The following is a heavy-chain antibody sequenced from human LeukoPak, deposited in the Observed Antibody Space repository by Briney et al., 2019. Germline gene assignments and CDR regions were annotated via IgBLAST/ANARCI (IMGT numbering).Heavy chain of an antibody. CDR2: IYSDGST. Sequence: GGSLRLSCAASEFTVSSNYMSWVRQAPGKGLEWVSVIYSDGSTNYADCVKGRFTITRDNSKNTLYLPMNSLRAEDRAVYYCAREMGTGYNWFDPWGQGTLVTVSS. CDR3: AREMGTGYNWFDP. D-gene: IGHD1-14*01. V-gene: IGHV3-53*01. J-gene: IGHJ5*02. CDR1: EFTVSSNY.